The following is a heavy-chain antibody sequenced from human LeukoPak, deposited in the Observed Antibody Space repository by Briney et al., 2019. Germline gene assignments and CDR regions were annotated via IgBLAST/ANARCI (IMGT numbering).Heavy chain of an antibody. CDR1: GGTFSSYT. J-gene: IGHJ4*02. Sequence: PAASVEVSCKASGGTFSSYTISWVRQAPGQGLEWMGRIIPILGIANYAQKFQGRVTITADKSTSTAYMELSSLRSEDTAVYYCARDGYSNHFDYWGQGTLVTVSS. V-gene: IGHV1-69*04. D-gene: IGHD4-11*01. CDR3: ARDGYSNHFDY. CDR2: IIPILGIA.